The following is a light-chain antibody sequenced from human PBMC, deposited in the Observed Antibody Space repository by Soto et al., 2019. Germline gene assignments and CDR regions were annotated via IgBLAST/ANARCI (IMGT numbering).Light chain of an antibody. CDR3: QQYDRWVT. CDR1: QTVSSN. Sequence: EILMTQSPATLSVSPGETATLSCRASQTVSSNVAWYQKKRGQAPRPLIYGASPRATGIPARFSGSGSGTEFPLTISSLQSEDFAVYYCQQYDRWVTFGPGTTVDIK. CDR2: GAS. V-gene: IGKV3-15*01. J-gene: IGKJ3*01.